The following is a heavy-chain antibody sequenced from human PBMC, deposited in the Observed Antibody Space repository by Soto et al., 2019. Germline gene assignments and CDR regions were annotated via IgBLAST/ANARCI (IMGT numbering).Heavy chain of an antibody. D-gene: IGHD4-4*01. J-gene: IGHJ6*02. Sequence: GGSLRLSCSASGFTFNNYIMHWVRQAPGKGLDWVAAISSDGSSTYYAESLKGRFTISRDNSKSTMYLQMDSLRSEDTAVYYCTKDRYRNPGPLYYQALDVWGQGTTVTVSS. CDR1: GFTFNNYI. V-gene: IGHV3-30*04. CDR3: TKDRYRNPGPLYYQALDV. CDR2: ISSDGSST.